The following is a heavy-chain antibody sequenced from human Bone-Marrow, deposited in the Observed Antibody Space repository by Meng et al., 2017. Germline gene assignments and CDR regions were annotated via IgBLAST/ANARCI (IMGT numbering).Heavy chain of an antibody. D-gene: IGHD3-22*01. CDR2: INPNSGGT. V-gene: IGHV1-2*02. CDR3: ARFDYYYDSSGHDY. J-gene: IGHJ4*02. Sequence: ASVKVSCKASGYTFTGYYMHWVRQAPGQGLEWMGWINPNSGGTNYAQKFQGRVTVTRDTSISTAYMELSRLRSDDTAVYYCARFDYYYDSSGHDYWGQGTLVTVSS. CDR1: GYTFTGYY.